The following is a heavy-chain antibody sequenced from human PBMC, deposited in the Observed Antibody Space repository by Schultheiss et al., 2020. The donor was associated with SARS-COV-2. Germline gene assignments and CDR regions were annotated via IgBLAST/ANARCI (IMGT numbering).Heavy chain of an antibody. CDR1: GFTFSSYA. D-gene: IGHD6-13*01. CDR3: ATPRSSSWYADAFDI. CDR2: ISGSGGST. J-gene: IGHJ3*02. Sequence: GGSLRLSCTASGFTFSSYAMSWVRQAPGKGLEWVSTISGSGGSTYYADSVKGRFTISRDNSKNTLYLQMNSLRAEDTAVYYCATPRSSSWYADAFDIWGQGTMVTVSS. V-gene: IGHV3-23*01.